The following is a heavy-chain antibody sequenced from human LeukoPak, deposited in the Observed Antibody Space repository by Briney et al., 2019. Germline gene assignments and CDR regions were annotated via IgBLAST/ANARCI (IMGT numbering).Heavy chain of an antibody. J-gene: IGHJ6*02. CDR2: IYPGDSDT. Sequence: GESLKISCKGSGYSFTSYWIGWVRQMPGKVLEWMGIIYPGDSDTRYSPSFQGQVTISADKYISTAYLQWSSLRASDTAMYYCAGTRDRDGMDVWGQGTTVNVSS. V-gene: IGHV5-51*01. D-gene: IGHD1-1*01. CDR3: AGTRDRDGMDV. CDR1: GYSFTSYW.